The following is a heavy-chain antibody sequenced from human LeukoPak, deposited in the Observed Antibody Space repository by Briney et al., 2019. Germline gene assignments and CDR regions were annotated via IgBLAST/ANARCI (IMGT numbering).Heavy chain of an antibody. V-gene: IGHV3-48*03. D-gene: IGHD5-12*01. CDR2: ISSSGDTI. Sequence: PGGSLRLSCAASGFTFSSYEMNWVHQAPGKGLEWVSYISSSGDTIYYADSVKGRLTISRDNAKNSLYLQMNSLRAEDTAVYYCARRGYSGPLDYWGQGTLVTVSS. J-gene: IGHJ4*02. CDR1: GFTFSSYE. CDR3: ARRGYSGPLDY.